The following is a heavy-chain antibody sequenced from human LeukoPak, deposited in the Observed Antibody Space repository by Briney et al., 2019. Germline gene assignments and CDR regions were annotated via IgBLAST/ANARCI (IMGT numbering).Heavy chain of an antibody. CDR1: GGSISSYY. D-gene: IGHD3-22*01. CDR2: IYYSGST. CDR3: ARFDYYYDSSGSFDY. V-gene: IGHV4-59*12. Sequence: PSETLSLTCTVSGGSISSYYWSWIRQPPGKGLEWIGYIYYSGSTNYNPSLKSRVTISVDTSKNQFSLKLSSVTAADTAVYYCARFDYYYDSSGSFDYWGQGTLVTVSS. J-gene: IGHJ4*02.